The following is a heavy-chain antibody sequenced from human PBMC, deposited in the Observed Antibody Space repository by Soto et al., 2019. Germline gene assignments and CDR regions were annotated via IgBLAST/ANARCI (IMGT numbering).Heavy chain of an antibody. CDR1: GYSFTRHD. CDR2: MNPNSGNA. D-gene: IGHD4-4*01. J-gene: IGHJ5*02. Sequence: QVQLVQSGAEVRKPGASVRVSCKATGYSFTRHDINWLRQAAGQGLEWMGWMNPNSGNAVYAQKFQGRVTMTRNTSITTAYIEVTSQKSEDTAVYFCERGAYNDYSHWFDPWGQGTLVTVSS. V-gene: IGHV1-8*01. CDR3: ERGAYNDYSHWFDP.